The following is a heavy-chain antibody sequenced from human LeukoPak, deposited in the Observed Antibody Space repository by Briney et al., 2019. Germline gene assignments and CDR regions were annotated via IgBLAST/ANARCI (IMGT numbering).Heavy chain of an antibody. CDR1: GYTFTSYG. V-gene: IGHV1-18*01. D-gene: IGHD2-2*01. CDR2: ISAYNGNT. Sequence: GASVKVSCKASGYTFTSYGISWVRQAPGQGLEWMGWISAYNGNTNYAQKLQGRVTMTTDTSTSTAYMELRSLRSDDTAVYYCARADIVVVPAAIPIDYWGQGTLVTVSS. CDR3: ARADIVVVPAAIPIDY. J-gene: IGHJ4*02.